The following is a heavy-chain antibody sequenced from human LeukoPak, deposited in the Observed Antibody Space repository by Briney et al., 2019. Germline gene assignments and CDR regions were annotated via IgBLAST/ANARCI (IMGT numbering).Heavy chain of an antibody. V-gene: IGHV1-8*03. CDR3: ARGTYDFWSGSYSPNYYYYMDV. D-gene: IGHD3-3*01. Sequence: ASVKVSCKASGYTFTSYAMNWVRQAPGQGLEWMGWVNPNSGNTGYAQTFQGRVTITRNASISTAYMELSSLRSEDTAVYYCARGTYDFWSGSYSPNYYYYMDVWGKGTTVTVSS. J-gene: IGHJ6*03. CDR1: GYTFTSYA. CDR2: VNPNSGNT.